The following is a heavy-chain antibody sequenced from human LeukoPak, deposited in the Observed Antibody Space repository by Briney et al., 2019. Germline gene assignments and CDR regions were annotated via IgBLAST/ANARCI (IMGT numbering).Heavy chain of an antibody. D-gene: IGHD1-26*01. CDR2: ISSSSYI. CDR3: KSGGAAPGSFDY. CDR1: GFTFSSYS. J-gene: IGHJ4*01. Sequence: GGSLRLSCAASGFTFSSYSMNWVRQAPGEGLEWVSSISSSSYIYYADSVKGRFTISRDNAKNSLFLQMNSLGVEDTAVYYCKSGGAAPGSFDYWGHGALVTVSS. V-gene: IGHV3-21*01.